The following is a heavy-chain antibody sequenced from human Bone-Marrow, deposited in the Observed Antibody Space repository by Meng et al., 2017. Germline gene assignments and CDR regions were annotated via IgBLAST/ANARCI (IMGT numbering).Heavy chain of an antibody. CDR3: ARAIATRPDVFDY. Sequence: HVQLPQSVPVLGKPSETLSLTCTVSSGSINSYFWSWIRQPPGKGPEWIGYISYSGSTNYNPSLKSRVTISVDTSKNQFSLKLSSVTAADTAVYYCARAIATRPDVFDYWGQGTLVTVSS. D-gene: IGHD6-6*01. CDR1: SGSINSYF. CDR2: ISYSGST. J-gene: IGHJ4*02. V-gene: IGHV4-59*01.